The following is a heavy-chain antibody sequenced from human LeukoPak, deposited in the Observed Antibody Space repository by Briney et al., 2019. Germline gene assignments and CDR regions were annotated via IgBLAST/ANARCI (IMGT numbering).Heavy chain of an antibody. V-gene: IGHV1-69*04. CDR3: AAGGVVIPGTYYYYGMDV. Sequence: PGGSLRLSCAASGFTFSSYAISWVRQAPGQGLEWMGRIIPILGIANYAQKFQGRVTITADKSTSTAYMELSSLRSEDTAVYYCAAGGVVIPGTYYYYGMDVWGQGTTVTVSS. CDR2: IIPILGIA. J-gene: IGHJ6*02. CDR1: GFTFSSYA. D-gene: IGHD3-3*01.